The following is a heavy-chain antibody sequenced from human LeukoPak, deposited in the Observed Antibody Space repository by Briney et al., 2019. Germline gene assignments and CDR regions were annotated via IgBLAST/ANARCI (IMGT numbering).Heavy chain of an antibody. CDR2: IYYSGGT. Sequence: PSETLSLTCTDSGGCISSGGYYWTCIRQYPGKGLEWIGYIYYSGGTYYNPSLTSRVTISVDTSKNQFSLKLSSVTAADTAVYYCARSRYCSSTSCYGMDVWGQGTTVTVSS. V-gene: IGHV4-31*03. J-gene: IGHJ6*02. D-gene: IGHD2-2*01. CDR1: GGCISSGGYY. CDR3: ARSRYCSSTSCYGMDV.